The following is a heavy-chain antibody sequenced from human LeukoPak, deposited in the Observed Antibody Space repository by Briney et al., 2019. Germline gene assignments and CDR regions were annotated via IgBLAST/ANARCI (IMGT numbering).Heavy chain of an antibody. V-gene: IGHV3-74*01. CDR1: GFTFSSYW. CDR3: ARDRDSGSPEGDWFDP. CDR2: INSDGSST. Sequence: GGSLRLSCAASGFTFSSYWMHWVRQAPGKGLVWVSRINSDGSSTSYADSVKDRFTISRDNAKNTLYLQMNSLRAEDTAVYYCARDRDSGSPEGDWFDPWGQGTLVTVSS. J-gene: IGHJ5*02. D-gene: IGHD1-26*01.